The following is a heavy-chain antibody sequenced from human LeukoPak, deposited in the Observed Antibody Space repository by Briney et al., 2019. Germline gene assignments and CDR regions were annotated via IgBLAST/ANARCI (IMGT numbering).Heavy chain of an antibody. Sequence: ASVKVSCKASGYTFTGYYMHWVRQAPGQGLEWMGWINPNSGGTNYAQKFQGRVTMTSDTSISTAYMELSRLRSDDTAVYYCARDSLGYCSSISCMLLDFWGQGTLVTVSS. J-gene: IGHJ4*02. CDR2: INPNSGGT. V-gene: IGHV1-2*02. CDR3: ARDSLGYCSSISCMLLDF. CDR1: GYTFTGYY. D-gene: IGHD2-2*01.